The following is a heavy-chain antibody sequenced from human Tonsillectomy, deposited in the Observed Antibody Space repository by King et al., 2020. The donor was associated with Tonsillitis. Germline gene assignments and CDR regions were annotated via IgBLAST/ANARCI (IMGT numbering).Heavy chain of an antibody. Sequence: VQLVESGGGLVQPGGSLRLSCAPSGFTVSSSFMSWVRQAPGRGLEWVSIIYSGGNTYYADSVKGRFTISRHNSKNTVYLQMNSLRAEDTAVYYCASGDRLVAFDMWGQGTMVTVSS. CDR2: IYSGGNT. CDR3: ASGDRLVAFDM. V-gene: IGHV3-53*04. J-gene: IGHJ3*02. CDR1: GFTVSSSF. D-gene: IGHD3-16*01.